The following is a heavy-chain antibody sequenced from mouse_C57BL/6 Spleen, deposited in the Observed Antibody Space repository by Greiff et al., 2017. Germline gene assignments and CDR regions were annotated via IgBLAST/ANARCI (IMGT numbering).Heavy chain of an antibody. CDR3: ARACSAGYIDY. J-gene: IGHJ2*01. Sequence: EVKLMESEGGLVQPGSSMKLSCTASGFTFSDYYMAWVRQVPEKGLEWVANINSDGSSTYSPDSLKSSFPISIDNAQTTLYLQMSSLKAEDTAAYYCARACSAGYIDYWGQGTTRTVSS. CDR2: INSDGSST. CDR1: GFTFSDYY. V-gene: IGHV5-16*01. D-gene: IGHD6-1*01.